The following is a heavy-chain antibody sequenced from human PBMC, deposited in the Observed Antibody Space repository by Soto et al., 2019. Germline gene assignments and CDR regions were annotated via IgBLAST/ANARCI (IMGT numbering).Heavy chain of an antibody. CDR1: TGSMRTYY. Sequence: PSETLSLTCSVSTGSMRTYYWTWIRQSPGKGLEWIGQISHTGRTKYNPSLESRVTISVDTSRKQFSLKLTSVTAADTALYYCARDDTTGLFDFWGQGTLVT. V-gene: IGHV4-59*01. CDR3: ARDDTTGLFDF. J-gene: IGHJ4*02. D-gene: IGHD4-17*01. CDR2: ISHTGRT.